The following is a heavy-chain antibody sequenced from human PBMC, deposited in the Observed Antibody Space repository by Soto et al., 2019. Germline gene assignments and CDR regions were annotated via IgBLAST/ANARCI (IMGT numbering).Heavy chain of an antibody. CDR3: ARSDYGDYVLNY. J-gene: IGHJ4*02. CDR1: GGTFSSYA. Sequence: GASVKVSCKASGGTFSSYAISWVRQAPGQGLEWMGGIIPIFGTANYAQKFQGRVTITADESTSTAYMELSSLRSEDTAVYYCARSDYGDYVLNYWGKGTLVTVSS. V-gene: IGHV1-69*13. CDR2: IIPIFGTA. D-gene: IGHD4-17*01.